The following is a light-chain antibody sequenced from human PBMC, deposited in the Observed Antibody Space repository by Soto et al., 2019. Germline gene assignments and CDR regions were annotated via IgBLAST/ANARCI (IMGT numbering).Light chain of an antibody. CDR1: QSVLYSSNNNNY. CDR3: QQYESTPPT. CDR2: WAS. V-gene: IGKV4-1*01. J-gene: IGKJ2*01. Sequence: DIVMTQSPDSLAVCLGERASINCKSSQSVLYSSNNNNYLAWYQQRPGQPPKLLIYWASTRESGVPDRFSGSGSGTDFTLTITSLQAEDVAVYYCQQYESTPPTFGQGTKLEIK.